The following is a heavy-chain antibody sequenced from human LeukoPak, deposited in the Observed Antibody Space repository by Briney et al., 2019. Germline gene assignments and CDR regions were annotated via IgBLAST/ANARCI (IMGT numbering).Heavy chain of an antibody. D-gene: IGHD5-18*01. CDR1: GGSISSGGYS. CDR2: IYHSGST. CDR3: ARARGYSYGSGPYFDY. Sequence: PSETLSLTCAVSGGSISSGGYSWSWIRQPPGKGLEWIGYIYHSGSTYYNPSPKSRVTISVDRSKNQFSLKLSSVTAADTAVYYCARARGYSYGSGPYFDYWGQGTLVTVSS. J-gene: IGHJ4*02. V-gene: IGHV4-30-2*01.